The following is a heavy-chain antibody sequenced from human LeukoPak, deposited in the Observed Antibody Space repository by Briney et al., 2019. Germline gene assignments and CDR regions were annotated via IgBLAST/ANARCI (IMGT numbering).Heavy chain of an antibody. CDR3: ARDGSASWKGYMDV. D-gene: IGHD2-2*01. CDR2: ISYDGSNK. V-gene: IGHV3-30-3*01. Sequence: GRSLRLSCAASGFTFSSYAMHWVRQAPGKGLEWVAVISYDGSNKYYADSVKGRFTISRDNAKNSLYLQMNSLRAEDTAVYYCARDGSASWKGYMDVWGKGTTVTVSS. J-gene: IGHJ6*03. CDR1: GFTFSSYA.